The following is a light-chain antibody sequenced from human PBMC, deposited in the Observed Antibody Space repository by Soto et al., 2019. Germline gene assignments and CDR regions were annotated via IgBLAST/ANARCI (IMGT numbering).Light chain of an antibody. V-gene: IGLV2-8*01. CDR3: SSYAASNNFYFV. J-gene: IGLJ3*02. Sequence: QSVLTQPPSASGSPGQSVTISCTGTSSDVGGYNYVSWYQQYPGRAPKLMIYEVTKRPSGVPDRFSGSKSGNTASLTVSGLQAEEEADYYCSSYAASNNFYFVFGGGTK. CDR2: EVT. CDR1: SSDVGGYNY.